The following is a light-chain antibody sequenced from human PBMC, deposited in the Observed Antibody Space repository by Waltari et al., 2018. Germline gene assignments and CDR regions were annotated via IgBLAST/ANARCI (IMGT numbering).Light chain of an antibody. CDR3: QLLVNWPLFT. Sequence: ELVLTQSPATLSVSPGERATLSCRASQSVSNYLAWYQQKPGQAPRLLIYETSNRASGIPARFSGSGSGTDFTLTISSLEPEDFAVYYCQLLVNWPLFTFGPGTKVDIK. V-gene: IGKV3-11*01. CDR2: ETS. J-gene: IGKJ3*01. CDR1: QSVSNY.